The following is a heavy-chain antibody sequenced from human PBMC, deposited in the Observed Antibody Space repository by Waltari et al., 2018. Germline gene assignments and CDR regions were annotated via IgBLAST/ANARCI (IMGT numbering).Heavy chain of an antibody. D-gene: IGHD3-22*01. J-gene: IGHJ4*02. CDR1: GGSINNYY. Sequence: QVQLQESGPGLLRPSETLSLTCTVSGGSINNYYWSWIRQPPGKGLERIGYIYDSGATNYRPSLKSRVTISLDTSKSQFSLKLSSVTAADTGVYYCAGGSGYYYDSTFDYWGQGTLVTVSS. V-gene: IGHV4-59*01. CDR3: AGGSGYYYDSTFDY. CDR2: IYDSGAT.